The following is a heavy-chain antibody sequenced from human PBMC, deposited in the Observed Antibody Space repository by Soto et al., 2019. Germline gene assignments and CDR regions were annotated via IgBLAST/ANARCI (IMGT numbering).Heavy chain of an antibody. Sequence: QITLKESGPTLVNPTQTLTLTCTISGFSLSTSGVGVGWIRQPPGKALEWLALIYWDDDKRYSPSLKSRLTITKHTSKNQVVITMTNMDPRDTATYYCAGTYGRGGSCYFPAKNWFDPWGQGTLLTVSS. CDR2: IYWDDDK. D-gene: IGHD2-15*01. V-gene: IGHV2-5*02. CDR1: GFSLSTSGVG. CDR3: AGTYGRGGSCYFPAKNWFDP. J-gene: IGHJ5*02.